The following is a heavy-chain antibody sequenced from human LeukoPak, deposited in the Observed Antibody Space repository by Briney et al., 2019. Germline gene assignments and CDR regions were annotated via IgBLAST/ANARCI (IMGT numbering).Heavy chain of an antibody. D-gene: IGHD5-18*01. CDR2: IYHSGST. CDR3: ARQDTYYYYGMDV. Sequence: SETLSLTCTVSGGSISSYYWGWIRQPPGKGLEWIGSIYHSGSTNYNPSLKSRVTISVDTSKNQFSLKLSSVTAADTAVYYCARQDTYYYYGMDVWGQGTTVTVSS. V-gene: IGHV4-59*08. J-gene: IGHJ6*02. CDR1: GGSISSYY.